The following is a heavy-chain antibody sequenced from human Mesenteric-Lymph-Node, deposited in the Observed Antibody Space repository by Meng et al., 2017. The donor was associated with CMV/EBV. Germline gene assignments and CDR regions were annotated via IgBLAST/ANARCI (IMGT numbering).Heavy chain of an antibody. V-gene: IGHV3-7*01. J-gene: IGHJ4*02. Sequence: GESLKISCAASGFTFSSYWMSWVRQAPGKGPEWMANIKRDGSEKYYVDSVKARFTISRDNAKNSLYLQMNSLRAEDTAVYYCATGPSGFSFGGGQGTLVTVSS. D-gene: IGHD3-22*01. CDR2: IKRDGSEK. CDR1: GFTFSSYW. CDR3: ATGPSGFSFG.